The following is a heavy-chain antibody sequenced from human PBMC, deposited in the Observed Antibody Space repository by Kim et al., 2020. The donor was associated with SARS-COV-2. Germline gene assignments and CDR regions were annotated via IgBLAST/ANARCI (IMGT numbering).Heavy chain of an antibody. D-gene: IGHD3-22*01. Sequence: RFTISRDNAKNSLYLQMNSLRDEDTAVYYCASDQYYYDSSGYHKTGVIDYWGQGTLVTVSS. V-gene: IGHV3-48*02. CDR3: ASDQYYYDSSGYHKTGVIDY. J-gene: IGHJ4*02.